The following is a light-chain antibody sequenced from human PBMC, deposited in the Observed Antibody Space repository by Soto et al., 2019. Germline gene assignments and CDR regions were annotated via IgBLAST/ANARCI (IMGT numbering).Light chain of an antibody. CDR2: GAS. Sequence: EIVLTQSPGTLSLSPGERATLSCRASQSVSNNYLAWYQQKPGQALRRLIYGASSRATGIPHRLSGSGSGTDFTLTISRLETEHFPVYYCEQYGSSPTFGEGTRLEIK. CDR3: EQYGSSPT. J-gene: IGKJ5*01. V-gene: IGKV3-20*01. CDR1: QSVSNNY.